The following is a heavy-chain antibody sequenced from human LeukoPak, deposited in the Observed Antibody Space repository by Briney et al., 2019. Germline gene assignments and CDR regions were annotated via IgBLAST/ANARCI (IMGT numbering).Heavy chain of an antibody. V-gene: IGHV5-51*01. CDR2: IYPGDSDT. J-gene: IGHJ4*02. CDR3: ARQPYSTVTSHFDY. CDR1: GYSFTTYW. D-gene: IGHD4-17*01. Sequence: GESLKISCKGSGYSFTTYWIGWVRQMPGKGLEWMGIIYPGDSDTRYSPSFQGQVTIAADKSISTAYLQWSSLKASDTAMYYCARQPYSTVTSHFDYWGQGTLVTVSS.